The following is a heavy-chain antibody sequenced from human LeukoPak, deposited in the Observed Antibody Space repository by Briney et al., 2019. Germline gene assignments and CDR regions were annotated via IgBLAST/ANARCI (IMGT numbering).Heavy chain of an antibody. CDR2: ISKDGSST. CDR1: ASTFSSNW. D-gene: IGHD6-19*01. V-gene: IGHV3-74*01. J-gene: IGHJ5*02. Sequence: TGGSLRLSCAASASTFSSNWMHWVRQAPGKGLVWVSRISKDGSSTNYADSVKGRFTISRDNAKNTLYLQMSSLTAEDTAVYYCAASMAGFNWFDPWGQGTLVTVSS. CDR3: AASMAGFNWFDP.